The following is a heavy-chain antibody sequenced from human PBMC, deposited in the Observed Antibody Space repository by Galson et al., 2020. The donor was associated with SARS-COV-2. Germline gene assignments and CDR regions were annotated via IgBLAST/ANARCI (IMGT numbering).Heavy chain of an antibody. CDR2: IYASGST. CDR3: ARDPGARGSGWSTGWGFDY. V-gene: IGHV4-4*07. D-gene: IGHD6-19*01. J-gene: IGHJ4*02. CDR1: GGSIRNYY. Sequence: SQTLSLTCTVSGGSIRNYYWSWIRQSAGKGLEWIGRIYASGSTTYSPSLKSRVTMSVDTSKNQFSLNLTSVTAADTAVYYCARDPGARGSGWSTGWGFDYWGQGKLVTVSS.